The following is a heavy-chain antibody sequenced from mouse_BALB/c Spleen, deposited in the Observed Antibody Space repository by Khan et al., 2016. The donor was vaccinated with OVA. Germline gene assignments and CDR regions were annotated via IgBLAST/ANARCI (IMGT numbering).Heavy chain of an antibody. Sequence: EVQGVESGGDLVKPEGSLKLSCAASGFTFSTYGMSWVRQTPDKRLEWVATISRGGSYTYYPDSVQGRFTISRDNAKNTLYLQMSSLKSEDTAMFYCARLAYYYDSEGFAYWGQGTLVTVSA. D-gene: IGHD1-1*01. J-gene: IGHJ3*01. V-gene: IGHV5-6*01. CDR3: ARLAYYYDSEGFAY. CDR1: GFTFSTYG. CDR2: ISRGGSYT.